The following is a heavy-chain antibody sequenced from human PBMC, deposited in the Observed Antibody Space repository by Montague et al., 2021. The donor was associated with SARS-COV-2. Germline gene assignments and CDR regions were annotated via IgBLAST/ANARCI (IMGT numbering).Heavy chain of an antibody. J-gene: IGHJ6*02. CDR3: ARDPWRTTIFGVVTRYGMDV. CDR1: GGSVSGGSYY. CDR2: IYYSGST. V-gene: IGHV4-61*01. D-gene: IGHD3-3*01. Sequence: SETLSLTCIVSGGSVSGGSYYWSWIRQPPGKGLEWIGYIYYSGSTNYXXXLKSRVTISVDTSKNQFSLKLSSVTAADTAVYYCARDPWRTTIFGVVTRYGMDVWGQGTTVTVSS.